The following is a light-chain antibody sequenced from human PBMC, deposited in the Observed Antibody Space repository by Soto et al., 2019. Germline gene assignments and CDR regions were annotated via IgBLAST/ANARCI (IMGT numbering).Light chain of an antibody. J-gene: IGLJ1*01. CDR1: SSDVGGYNY. CDR3: SSYTSSSTPCV. V-gene: IGLV2-14*01. Sequence: QSALTQPASVSGSPGQSITISCTGTSSDVGGYNYVSWYQQHPGKAPKLMIYDVSNRPSGVSNRFSGSKSGNTASLTISGLQAEDEDDYYCSSYTSSSTPCVFGTGTQLTVL. CDR2: DVS.